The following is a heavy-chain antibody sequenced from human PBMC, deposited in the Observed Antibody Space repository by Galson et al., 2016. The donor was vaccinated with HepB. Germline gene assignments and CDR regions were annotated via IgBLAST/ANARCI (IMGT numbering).Heavy chain of an antibody. CDR2: IDSDGSST. CDR1: GFTFSTYR. V-gene: IGHV3-74*01. D-gene: IGHD3-22*01. Sequence: SLRLSCAASGFTFSTYRMHWVRQAPGKGLVWVARIDSDGSSTNYAAFAKGRFTISRDNTKNTLNLQMNSLTAEDTAVYYCARGTASSGSPNWFDPWGQGTLDTVSS. J-gene: IGHJ5*02. CDR3: ARGTASSGSPNWFDP.